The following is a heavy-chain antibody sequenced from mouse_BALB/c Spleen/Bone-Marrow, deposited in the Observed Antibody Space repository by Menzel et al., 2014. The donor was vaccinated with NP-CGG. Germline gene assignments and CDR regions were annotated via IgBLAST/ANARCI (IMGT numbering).Heavy chain of an antibody. J-gene: IGHJ2*01. D-gene: IGHD2-3*01. Sequence: QVQLQRSGAELVRPGTSVKMSCKAAGYTFTNYWIGWVKRRPGHGLEWIGDIYPGGGYTNYNEKFKGKATLTADTSSSTAYMQLSSLTSEDSAIYYCARGEDGLVYWGQGTTLTVSS. CDR1: GYTFTNYW. V-gene: IGHV1-63*02. CDR3: ARGEDGLVY. CDR2: IYPGGGYT.